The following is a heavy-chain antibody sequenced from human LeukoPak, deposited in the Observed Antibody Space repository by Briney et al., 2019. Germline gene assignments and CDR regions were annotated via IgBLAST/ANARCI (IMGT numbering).Heavy chain of an antibody. D-gene: IGHD5-18*01. V-gene: IGHV4-61*02. Sequence: SETLSLTCTVSGGSISSGSYYWSWIRQPAGKGLEWIGRIYTSGSTNYNPSLKSRVTISVDTSKNQFSLKLSSATAADTAVYYCARDALGYSYGRDYYYYGMDVWGQGTTVTVSS. J-gene: IGHJ6*02. CDR2: IYTSGST. CDR1: GGSISSGSYY. CDR3: ARDALGYSYGRDYYYYGMDV.